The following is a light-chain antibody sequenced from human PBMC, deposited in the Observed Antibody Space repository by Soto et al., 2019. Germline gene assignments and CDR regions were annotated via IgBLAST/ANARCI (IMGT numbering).Light chain of an antibody. CDR2: DAS. CDR1: QSVSSY. CDR3: QQHSNWQIT. V-gene: IGKV3-11*01. J-gene: IGKJ4*01. Sequence: EIVLTQSPVTLSLSPGERATLSCRASQSVSSYLVWYQQKPGQAPRLLIYDASNRATGSPARFSGSGSGTDFTPTISSLEPEDFAVYYCQQHSNWQITFGGGTKVEIK.